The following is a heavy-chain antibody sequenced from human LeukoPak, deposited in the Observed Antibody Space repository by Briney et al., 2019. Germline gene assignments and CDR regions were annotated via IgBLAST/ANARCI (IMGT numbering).Heavy chain of an antibody. CDR1: GGTFSSYA. J-gene: IGHJ4*02. D-gene: IGHD6-13*01. Sequence: GASVKVSCKASGGTFSSYAISWVRQAPGQGLEWMGGIIPIFGTANYAQKFQGRVTITTDESTSTAYMELSSLRSEDTAVYYCGRGKGSIAAALDFDYWGQGTLVTVSS. V-gene: IGHV1-69*05. CDR2: IIPIFGTA. CDR3: GRGKGSIAAALDFDY.